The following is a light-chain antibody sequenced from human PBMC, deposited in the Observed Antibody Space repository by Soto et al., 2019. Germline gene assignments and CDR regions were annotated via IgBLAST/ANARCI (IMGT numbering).Light chain of an antibody. V-gene: IGKV1-12*01. CDR3: QHADGLRALT. Sequence: DIQMTQSPPFVSASVGDRVTISCRASQNAGSWLPWFHQKPGGAPNLLIFHTSRLQPGVPSRFAGRGSGTEFTLTISSLQPEDFGTYYCQHADGLRALTFGGGTTVEI. CDR1: QNAGSW. CDR2: HTS. J-gene: IGKJ4*01.